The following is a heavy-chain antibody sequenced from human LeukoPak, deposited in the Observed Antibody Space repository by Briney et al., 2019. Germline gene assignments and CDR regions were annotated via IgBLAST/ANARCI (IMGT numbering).Heavy chain of an antibody. Sequence: KPGESLKISCKRSGYSFTSYWIGWVRQMPGRGLEWMGIIYPGDSDTRYSPSFQGQVTISADKSISTAYLQWSSLKASDTAMYYCARAITGTDRLVHYWGQGTLVTVSS. V-gene: IGHV5-51*01. CDR1: GYSFTSYW. CDR3: ARAITGTDRLVHY. CDR2: IYPGDSDT. J-gene: IGHJ4*02. D-gene: IGHD1-20*01.